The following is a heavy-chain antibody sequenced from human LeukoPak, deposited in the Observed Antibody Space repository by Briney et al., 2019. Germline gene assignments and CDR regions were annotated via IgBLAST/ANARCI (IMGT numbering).Heavy chain of an antibody. CDR3: ARLLWFGELGHFDY. Sequence: SETLSLTCTVSGGSISSYYWSWIRQPPGKGLGGIGYIYYSGSTNYNPSLKSRVTISVDTSKNQFSLKLSSVTAADTAVYYCARLLWFGELGHFDYWGQGTLVTVSS. J-gene: IGHJ4*02. CDR2: IYYSGST. D-gene: IGHD3-10*01. V-gene: IGHV4-59*08. CDR1: GGSISSYY.